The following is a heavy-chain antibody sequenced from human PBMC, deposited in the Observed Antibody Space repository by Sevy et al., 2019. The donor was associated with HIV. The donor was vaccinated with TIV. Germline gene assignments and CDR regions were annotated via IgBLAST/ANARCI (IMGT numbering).Heavy chain of an antibody. J-gene: IGHJ4*02. Sequence: GGSLRLSCAASGFTFSDHYMEWVRQAPGKGLEWVGRIRNKADSYTTEYTAAVIGRFTISKDDSKNSLYLLMNSLKTEDTAVYYCATHAGIAAAGRVFDYWGQGTLVTVSS. CDR3: ATHAGIAAAGRVFDY. D-gene: IGHD6-13*01. V-gene: IGHV3-72*01. CDR1: GFTFSDHY. CDR2: IRNKADSYTT.